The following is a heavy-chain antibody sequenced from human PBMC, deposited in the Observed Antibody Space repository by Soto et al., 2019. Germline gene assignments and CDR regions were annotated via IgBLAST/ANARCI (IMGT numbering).Heavy chain of an antibody. CDR1: GASISSFY. J-gene: IGHJ6*02. CDR2: IYSSGSA. CDR3: VREEQLGPFYYYAMDV. Sequence: SETLSLTCTVSGASISSFYCSWIRQPAGKGLEWIGRIYSSGSANFNPSLNSRVSMSVDTSKNQFSLRLNSVTAADTAMYYCVREEQLGPFYYYAMDVWGQGXKVTVYS. D-gene: IGHD6-6*01. V-gene: IGHV4-4*07.